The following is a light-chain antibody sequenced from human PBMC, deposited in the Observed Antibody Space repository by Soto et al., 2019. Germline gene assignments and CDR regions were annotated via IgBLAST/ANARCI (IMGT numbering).Light chain of an antibody. Sequence: QLVLTQSPSASASLGASVKLTCTLTTGHSSYAIAWHQQQPEKGPRYLMKLNSDGSHNKGDGIPDRFAGSSSGAERYLTISSHQSEDDADYYCPTGGTGIVVFGGGTKLTVL. CDR2: LNSDGSH. CDR3: PTGGTGIVV. V-gene: IGLV4-69*01. CDR1: TGHSSYA. J-gene: IGLJ2*01.